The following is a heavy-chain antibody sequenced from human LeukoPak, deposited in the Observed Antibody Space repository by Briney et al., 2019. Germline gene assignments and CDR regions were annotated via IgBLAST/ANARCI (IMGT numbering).Heavy chain of an antibody. CDR1: GGSFSGYY. J-gene: IGHJ6*03. V-gene: IGHV4-34*01. CDR2: INRSGST. D-gene: IGHD2-2*01. Sequence: PSETLSLTCAVYGGSFSGYYWSWIRQPPGKGLEWIGEINRSGSTNYNPSLKSRVTISVDTSKNQFSLKLSSVTAADTAVYYCARGSPYCSSTSCYWGGGNYYYYYMDVWGKGTTVTVSS. CDR3: ARGSPYCSSTSCYWGGGNYYYYYMDV.